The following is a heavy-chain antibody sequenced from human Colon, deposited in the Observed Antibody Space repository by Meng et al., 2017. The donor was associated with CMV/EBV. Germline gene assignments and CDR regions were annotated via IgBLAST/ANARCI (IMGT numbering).Heavy chain of an antibody. D-gene: IGHD3-22*01. V-gene: IGHV3-21*01. J-gene: IGHJ3*02. Sequence: GGSLRLSCAASGFTFSNYSMAWVRQAPGKGLEWVSSITTNSRYTYQPDSLKGRFTISRDNAKNSLYLQMNSLRAEDTAVYYCARDKSMIIFGTFDIWGQGTVVT. CDR3: ARDKSMIIFGTFDI. CDR2: ITTNSRYT. CDR1: GFTFSNYS.